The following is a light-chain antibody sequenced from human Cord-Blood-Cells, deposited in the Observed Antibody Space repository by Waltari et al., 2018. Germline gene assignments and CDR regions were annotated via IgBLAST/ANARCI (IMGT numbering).Light chain of an antibody. CDR2: WAS. J-gene: IGKJ2*01. CDR1: QSVLKSSNNKKY. Sequence: DLVMTQSTDSLALPLGGRATLNCKSSQSVLKSSNNKKYLAWYQQKPGQPPKLLIYWASTRESWVPDRFSGSGSGTDFTLTISSLQAEDVAVYYCQQYYSTPYTFGQGTKLEIK. V-gene: IGKV4-1*01. CDR3: QQYYSTPYT.